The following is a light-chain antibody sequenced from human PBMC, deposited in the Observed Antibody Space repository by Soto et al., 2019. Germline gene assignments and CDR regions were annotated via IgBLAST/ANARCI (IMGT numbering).Light chain of an antibody. CDR2: GAS. CDR1: QSVSSSY. CDR3: QKYGSSPSWT. Sequence: EIVLTQSPGTLSLSPGERATLSCRASQSVSSSYLAWYQQKPGQAPSLLIYGASSRATGIPDRFSGSGSGTDFTLTISRLEPEDFAVYYCQKYGSSPSWTFGQGTKVEIK. V-gene: IGKV3-20*01. J-gene: IGKJ1*01.